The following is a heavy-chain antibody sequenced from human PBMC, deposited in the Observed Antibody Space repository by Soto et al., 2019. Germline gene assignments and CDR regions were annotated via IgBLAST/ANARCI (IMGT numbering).Heavy chain of an antibody. Sequence: PGGSLRLSCAASGFTFSSYEMNWVRQAPGKGLEWVSYISSSGSTIYYADSVKGRFTISRDNAKNSLYLQMNSLRAEDTAVYYCARDKRGYYDSSGYHDYWGQGTLVTVSS. CDR3: ARDKRGYYDSSGYHDY. V-gene: IGHV3-48*03. CDR2: ISSSGSTI. D-gene: IGHD3-22*01. CDR1: GFTFSSYE. J-gene: IGHJ4*02.